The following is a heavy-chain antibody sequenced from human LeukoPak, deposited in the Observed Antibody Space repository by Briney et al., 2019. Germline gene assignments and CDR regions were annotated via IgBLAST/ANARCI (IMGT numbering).Heavy chain of an antibody. J-gene: IGHJ4*02. Sequence: SVKVSFKASGGTFISYAISWVRQAPGQGLEWMGGIIPIFGTANYAQKFQGRVTITTDESTSTAYMELSSLRSEDTAVYYCARDSGWNYILDYWGQGTLVTVSS. CDR3: ARDSGWNYILDY. D-gene: IGHD1-7*01. CDR1: GGTFISYA. V-gene: IGHV1-69*05. CDR2: IIPIFGTA.